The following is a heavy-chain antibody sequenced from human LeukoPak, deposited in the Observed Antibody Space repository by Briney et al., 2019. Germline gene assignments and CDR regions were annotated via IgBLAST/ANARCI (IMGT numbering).Heavy chain of an antibody. V-gene: IGHV3-11*04. CDR2: ISPSGSTI. CDR3: AKAPGAAASATTNFDL. J-gene: IGHJ2*01. Sequence: GGSLRLSCAASGFTFSDYYMSWIRQAPGKGLEWVSYISPSGSTIFYADSVKGRFTISRDSARNSLYLQMNSLRAEDTAIYYCAKAPGAAASATTNFDLWGRGTLVTVSS. CDR1: GFTFSDYY. D-gene: IGHD6-13*01.